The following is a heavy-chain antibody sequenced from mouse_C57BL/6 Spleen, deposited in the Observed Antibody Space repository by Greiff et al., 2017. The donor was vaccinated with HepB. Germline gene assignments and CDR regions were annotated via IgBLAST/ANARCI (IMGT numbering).Heavy chain of an antibody. V-gene: IGHV1-64*01. CDR3: ARGERYYAMDY. J-gene: IGHJ4*01. CDR2: IHPNSGST. Sequence: QVQLQQSGAELVKPGASVKLPCKASGYTFTSYWMHWVKQRPGQGLEWIGMIHPNSGSTNYNEKFKSKATLTVDKSSSTAYMQLSSLTSEDSAVYYCARGERYYAMDYWGQGTSVTVSS. CDR1: GYTFTSYW. D-gene: IGHD2-13*01.